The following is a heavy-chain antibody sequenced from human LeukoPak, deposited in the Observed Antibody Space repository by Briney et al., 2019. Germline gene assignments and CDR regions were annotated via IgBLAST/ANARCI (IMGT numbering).Heavy chain of an antibody. CDR3: AKGSTFGDLNYFDS. V-gene: IGHV3-23*01. D-gene: IGHD4-17*01. Sequence: GGSLRLSCAASGFTFSNFAMSWVRQAPGKGLEWVSTISGSGGTTYYAASVKGRFTISRDASKNTLFLQMNSLRAEDTAVYYCAKGSTFGDLNYFDSWGQGALVTVSS. J-gene: IGHJ4*02. CDR1: GFTFSNFA. CDR2: ISGSGGTT.